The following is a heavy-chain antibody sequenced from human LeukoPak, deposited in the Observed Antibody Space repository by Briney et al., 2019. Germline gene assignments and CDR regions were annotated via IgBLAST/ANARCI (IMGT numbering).Heavy chain of an antibody. V-gene: IGHV4-59*08. CDR3: ARGYSNGWRLRSFDY. Sequence: PSETLSLTCTVSGGSISSYYWSWIRQPPGKGLEWIGYIYYSGSTNYNPSLKSRVTISVDTSKNQFSLKLSSVTAADTAVYYCARGYSNGWRLRSFDYWGQGTLVTVSS. D-gene: IGHD6-19*01. CDR1: GGSISSYY. J-gene: IGHJ4*02. CDR2: IYYSGST.